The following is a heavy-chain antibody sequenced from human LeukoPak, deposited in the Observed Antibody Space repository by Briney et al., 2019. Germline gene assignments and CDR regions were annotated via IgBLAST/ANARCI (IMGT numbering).Heavy chain of an antibody. J-gene: IGHJ4*02. CDR3: WVPIAVAGLEGIDY. CDR1: GFTFSAYA. Sequence: GGSLRLSCSASGFTFSAYAMHWVRQAPGKGLEYVSAISSNGGSTYYADSVKGRLTISRDNSRNTLYLRMSSLRVEDTAVYYCWVPIAVAGLEGIDYWGQGTRVTVSS. CDR2: ISSNGGST. D-gene: IGHD6-19*01. V-gene: IGHV3-64D*06.